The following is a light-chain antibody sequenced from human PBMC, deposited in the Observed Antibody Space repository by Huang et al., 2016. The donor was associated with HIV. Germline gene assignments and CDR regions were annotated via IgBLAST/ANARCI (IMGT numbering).Light chain of an antibody. CDR2: MAS. J-gene: IGKJ2*01. CDR1: NNLLLMCGQNL. CDR3: MQGLQTPPT. V-gene: IGKV2-28*01. Sequence: PASISVWCRNNLLLMCGQNLWDVYRPKPGQSPQLLRFMASNRAPGGSDRFSGSGSGTDFTLEISRVEAEDVGVYYCMQGLQTPPTFGQGTKLEI.